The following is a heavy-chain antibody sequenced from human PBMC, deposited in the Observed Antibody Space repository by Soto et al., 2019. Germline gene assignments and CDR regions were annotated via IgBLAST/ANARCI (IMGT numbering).Heavy chain of an antibody. D-gene: IGHD1-7*01. Sequence: QITLKESGPTLVKPTQTLTLTCTFSGFSLSTRGVGVGWIRQPPGKALEWLVIIYWDDDKRYSPSLRSRVTITKDTSKNQVVLTMTNVDPVDTATYFCAHRRIGVSQWNYGDFDYWGQGTLVTVSS. CDR2: IYWDDDK. CDR3: AHRRIGVSQWNYGDFDY. J-gene: IGHJ4*02. V-gene: IGHV2-5*02. CDR1: GFSLSTRGVG.